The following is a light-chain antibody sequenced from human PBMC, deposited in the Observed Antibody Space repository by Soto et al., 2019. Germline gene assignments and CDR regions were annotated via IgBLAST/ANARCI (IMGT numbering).Light chain of an antibody. V-gene: IGKV3-20*01. CDR3: KQYGSSPGLT. CDR2: GAS. CDR1: QSVTSSY. J-gene: IGKJ4*01. Sequence: EIVLTQSPGTLSLSPGERATLSCRASQSVTSSYLAWYQQTPGQAPRLLIYGASSRATGIPDRFSGSGSGTDVTLTISRLEPEDFAVYYCKQYGSSPGLTFGGGTKVEIK.